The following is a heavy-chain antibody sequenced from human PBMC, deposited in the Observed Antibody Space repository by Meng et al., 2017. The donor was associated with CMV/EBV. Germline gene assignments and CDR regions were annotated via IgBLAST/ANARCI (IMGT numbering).Heavy chain of an antibody. CDR1: GFSFSTFG. CDR2: IWHDGSNK. D-gene: IGHD2-21*02. V-gene: IGHV3-33*06. J-gene: IGHJ4*02. CDR3: AKGGVTGYFFDY. Sequence: GGSLRPSCAASGFSFSTFGMHWVRQAQGKGLEWVALIWHDGSNKYYADSVKGRFTISRDNSRNTLYLQMNSLRVEDTAVYYCAKGGVTGYFFDYWGQGTLVTVSS.